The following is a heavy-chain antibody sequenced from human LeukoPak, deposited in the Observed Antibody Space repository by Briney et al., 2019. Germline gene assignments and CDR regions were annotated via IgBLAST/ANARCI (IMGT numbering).Heavy chain of an antibody. CDR1: GFIFSTYE. V-gene: IGHV3-21*01. CDR2: ISSSSSYI. CDR3: ARVVVYSNYAQDY. J-gene: IGHJ4*02. Sequence: GGSLRLSCAASGFIFSTYEMHWVRQAPGKGLEWVSSISSSSSYIYYADSVKGRFTISRDNAKNSLYLQMNSLRAEDTAVYYCARVVVYSNYAQDYWGQGTLVTVSS. D-gene: IGHD4-11*01.